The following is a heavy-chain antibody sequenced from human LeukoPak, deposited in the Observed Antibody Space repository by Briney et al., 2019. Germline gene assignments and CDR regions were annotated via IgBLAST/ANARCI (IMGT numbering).Heavy chain of an antibody. V-gene: IGHV3-48*01. CDR3: AREWGYYDY. J-gene: IGHJ4*02. D-gene: IGHD3-16*01. CDR2: ITASGTAM. CDR1: GFTFSSYS. Sequence: GGSLRLSCAASGFTFSSYSMNWVRQAPGKGLEWDSHITASGTAMFYADSVKGRFTISRDNAKNSLYLQMNSLRAEDTAVYYCAREWGYYDYWGQGTLVTVSS.